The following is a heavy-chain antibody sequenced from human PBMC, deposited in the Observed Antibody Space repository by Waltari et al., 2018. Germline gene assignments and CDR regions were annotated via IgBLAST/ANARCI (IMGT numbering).Heavy chain of an antibody. CDR1: GGSFSGYY. V-gene: IGHV4-34*01. J-gene: IGHJ6*03. CDR2: INHSGST. D-gene: IGHD3-10*01. Sequence: QVQLQQWGAGLLKPSEPLSLTCAVHGGSFSGYYWSWTRQPPGKGREWIGEINHSGSTNYNPSLKSRVTISVDTSKNQFSLKLSSVTAADTAVYYCARGRGGYYYYYMDVWGKGTTVTVSS. CDR3: ARGRGGYYYYYMDV.